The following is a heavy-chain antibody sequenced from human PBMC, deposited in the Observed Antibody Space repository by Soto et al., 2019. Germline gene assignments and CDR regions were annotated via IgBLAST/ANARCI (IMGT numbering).Heavy chain of an antibody. J-gene: IGHJ5*02. CDR3: ARGLPRYPVGYCSSTSCTGRWFDP. V-gene: IGHV4-34*01. D-gene: IGHD2-2*01. CDR1: GGSFSGYY. Sequence: QVQLQQWGAGLLKPSETLSLTCAVYGGSFSGYYWSWIRQPPGKGLEWIGEINHSGSTNYNPSLKGRVTISVDTSKNQFSLKLSSVTAADTAVYYCARGLPRYPVGYCSSTSCTGRWFDPWGQGTLVTVSS. CDR2: INHSGST.